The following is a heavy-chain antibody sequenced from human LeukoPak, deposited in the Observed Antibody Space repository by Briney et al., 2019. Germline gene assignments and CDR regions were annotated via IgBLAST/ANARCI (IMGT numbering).Heavy chain of an antibody. CDR2: IYHSGST. Sequence: PSETLSLTCAVSGYSISSGYYWGWIRQPPGKGLEWIGSIYHSGSTYYNPSLKSRVTISVDTSKNQFSLKLSPVTAADTAVYYCARHPPSSDCSSTSCYVYYYYMDVWGKGTTVTVSS. D-gene: IGHD2-2*01. V-gene: IGHV4-38-2*01. CDR1: GYSISSGYY. J-gene: IGHJ6*03. CDR3: ARHPPSSDCSSTSCYVYYYYMDV.